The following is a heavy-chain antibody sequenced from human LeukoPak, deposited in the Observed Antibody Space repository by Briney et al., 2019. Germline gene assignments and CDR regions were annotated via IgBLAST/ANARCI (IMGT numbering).Heavy chain of an antibody. CDR3: ARGSSSWYVGAMDV. D-gene: IGHD6-13*01. CDR2: ISAYNGNT. Sequence: ASVKVSCKASGYTFTSYDINWVRQATGQGLEWMGWISAYNGNTNYAQKLQGRVTMTTDTSTSIAYMELRSLRSDDTAVYYCARGSSSWYVGAMDVWGKGTTVTISS. CDR1: GYTFTSYD. V-gene: IGHV1-18*01. J-gene: IGHJ6*03.